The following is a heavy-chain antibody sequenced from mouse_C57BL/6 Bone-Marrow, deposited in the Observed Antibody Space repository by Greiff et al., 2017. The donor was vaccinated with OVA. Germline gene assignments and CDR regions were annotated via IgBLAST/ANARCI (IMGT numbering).Heavy chain of an antibody. CDR1: GYTFTSYW. CDR2: IDPSDSET. CDR3: ARWGRITGRVPYWYFDV. D-gene: IGHD2-4*01. J-gene: IGHJ1*03. V-gene: IGHV1-52*01. Sequence: QVQLQQPGAELVRPGSSVKLSCKASGYTFTSYWMHWVKQRPIQGLEWIGNIDPSDSETHYNQKFKDKATLTVDKSSSTAYMQLSSLTSEDSAVYYCARWGRITGRVPYWYFDVCGTGTTVTDSS.